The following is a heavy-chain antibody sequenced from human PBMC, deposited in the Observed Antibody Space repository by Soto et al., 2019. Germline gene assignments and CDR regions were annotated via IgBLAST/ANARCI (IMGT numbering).Heavy chain of an antibody. V-gene: IGHV1-8*01. Sequence: ASVKVYCKASGYAFTSYDINWVRQATGQGLEWMGWMNPNSGNTGYAQKFQGRVTMTRNTSISTAYMELSSLRSEDTAVYYCARGATYDFWSGYKHNNWFDPWGQGTLVTV. D-gene: IGHD3-3*01. CDR2: MNPNSGNT. CDR3: ARGATYDFWSGYKHNNWFDP. J-gene: IGHJ5*02. CDR1: GYAFTSYD.